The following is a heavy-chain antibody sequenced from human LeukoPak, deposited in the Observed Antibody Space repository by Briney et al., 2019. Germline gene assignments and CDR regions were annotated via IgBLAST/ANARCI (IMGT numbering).Heavy chain of an antibody. D-gene: IGHD2-2*02. CDR2: ISSSGSTI. J-gene: IGHJ6*03. V-gene: IGHV3-11*01. CDR3: ERYTTYYYYMDV. Sequence: PGGSLRLSCAASGFTFSDYYMSWIRQAPGKGLEWVPYISSSGSTIYYADSVKGRFTISRDNAKNSLYLQMNSLRAEDTAVYYCERYTTYYYYMDVWGKGTTVTVSS. CDR1: GFTFSDYY.